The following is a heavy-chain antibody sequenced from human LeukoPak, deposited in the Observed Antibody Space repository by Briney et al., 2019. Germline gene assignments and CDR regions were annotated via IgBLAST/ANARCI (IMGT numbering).Heavy chain of an antibody. Sequence: GGSLRLSCTGSGFKFSNYGVHWVRQAPGKGLEWVAVISFEGTTKYCADSVKGRLTLSRDNSKNTVNLEINSVTVEDTAYYFCAKPGPDSAWDGFEVWGQGTTVTVSS. V-gene: IGHV3-30*18. CDR2: ISFEGTTK. CDR1: GFKFSNYG. CDR3: AKPGPDSAWDGFEV. J-gene: IGHJ3*01. D-gene: IGHD6-19*01.